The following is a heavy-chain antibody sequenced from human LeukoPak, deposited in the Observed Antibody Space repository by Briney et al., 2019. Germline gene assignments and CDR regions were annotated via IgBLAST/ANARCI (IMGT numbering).Heavy chain of an antibody. CDR2: IKQGESER. Sequence: GGSLRLSCAASGFTFSSYSMNWVRQAPGKGLEWVASIKQGESERYYVDSVNGRFTISRDNAKNSLYLQMNSLRAEDTAVYYCARGDNSAFDIWGQGTMVTVSS. CDR3: ARGDNSAFDI. CDR1: GFTFSSYS. J-gene: IGHJ3*02. D-gene: IGHD3-22*01. V-gene: IGHV3-7*04.